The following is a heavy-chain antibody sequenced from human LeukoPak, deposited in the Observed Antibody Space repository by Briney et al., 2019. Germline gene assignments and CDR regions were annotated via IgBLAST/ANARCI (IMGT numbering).Heavy chain of an antibody. CDR1: GFTFSSYA. J-gene: IGHJ4*02. CDR2: ISYDGSNK. CDR3: AKDLPGILGY. Sequence: GGSLRLSCAASGFTFSSYAMHWVRQAPGKGLEWVAVISYDGSNKYYADSVKGRFTISRDNSKNTLYLQMNSLRAEDTAVYYCAKDLPGILGYWGQGTLVTVSS. V-gene: IGHV3-30*04. D-gene: IGHD3-9*01.